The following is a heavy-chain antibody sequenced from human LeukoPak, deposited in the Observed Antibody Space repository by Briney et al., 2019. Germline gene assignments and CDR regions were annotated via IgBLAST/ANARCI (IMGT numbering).Heavy chain of an antibody. V-gene: IGHV1-18*01. J-gene: IGHJ4*02. CDR1: GYTFRNYG. D-gene: IGHD6-19*01. CDR3: ARGRLKRVPFTKVAGALDY. Sequence: ASVEVSCKASGYTFRNYGITWVRQAPGQGLEWMGWIGTYNGNTDYAQKFQGRVIMTADTSTTTAHMELRSLRSDDTAVYYCARGRLKRVPFTKVAGALDYWGQGTRVTVSS. CDR2: IGTYNGNT.